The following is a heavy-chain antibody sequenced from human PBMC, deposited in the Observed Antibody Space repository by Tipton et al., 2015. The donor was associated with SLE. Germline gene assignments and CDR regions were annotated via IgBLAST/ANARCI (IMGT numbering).Heavy chain of an antibody. CDR2: ISGSGGST. CDR1: GFTFSSYA. CDR3: AKDHGDTAMVTWAFDI. D-gene: IGHD5-18*01. V-gene: IGHV3-23*01. Sequence: AAAGFTFSSYAMSWVRQAPGKGLEWVSAISGSGGSTYYADSVKGRFTISRDNSKNTLYLQMNSLRAEDTAVYYCAKDHGDTAMVTWAFDIWGQGTMVTVSS. J-gene: IGHJ3*02.